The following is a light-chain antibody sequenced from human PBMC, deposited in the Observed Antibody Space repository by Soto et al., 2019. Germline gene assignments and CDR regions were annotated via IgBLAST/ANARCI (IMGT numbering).Light chain of an antibody. CDR3: QQFSSYPLT. CDR2: DAS. J-gene: IGKJ4*01. CDR1: QTVRNNY. V-gene: IGKV3-20*01. Sequence: EFVLTQSPGPLSLSPGERATLSCRASQTVRNNYLAWYQQKPGQAPRLLIYDASSRATSIPDRFSGGGSGTDFTLTISRLEPEDFAVYYCQQFSSYPLTFGGGTKVEIK.